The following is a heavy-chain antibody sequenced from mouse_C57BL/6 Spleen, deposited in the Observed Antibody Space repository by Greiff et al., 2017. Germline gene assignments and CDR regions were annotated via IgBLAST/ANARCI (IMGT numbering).Heavy chain of an antibody. V-gene: IGHV1-54*01. CDR3: ASLDYVDY. CDR1: GYAFTNYL. CDR2: INPGSGGT. J-gene: IGHJ2*01. Sequence: VQLQQSGAELVRPGTSVTVSCKASGYAFTNYLIEWVKQRPGQGLEWIGVINPGSGGTNYNEKFKGKATLTADKSSSTAYMQLSSLTSEDSAVYFCASLDYVDYWGQGTTLTVSS.